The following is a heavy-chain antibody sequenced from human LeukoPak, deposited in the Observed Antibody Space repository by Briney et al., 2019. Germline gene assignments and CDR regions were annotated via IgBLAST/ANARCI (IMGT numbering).Heavy chain of an antibody. V-gene: IGHV3-21*01. CDR3: ARVTANLTFDP. J-gene: IGHJ5*02. Sequence: GGSLRLSCAASGFTFSSYSMNWVRQAPGKGLGWVSSISSSSSYIYYADSVKGRFTISRDNAKNSLYLQMNSLRAEDTAVYYCARVTANLTFDPWGQGTLVTVSS. D-gene: IGHD3-16*01. CDR1: GFTFSSYS. CDR2: ISSSSSYI.